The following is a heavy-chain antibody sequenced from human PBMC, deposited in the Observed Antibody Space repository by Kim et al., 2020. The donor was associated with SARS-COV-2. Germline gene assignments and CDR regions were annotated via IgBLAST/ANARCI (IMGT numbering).Heavy chain of an antibody. V-gene: IGHV3-72*01. Sequence: GGSLRLSCAASGVTLSDHFMQWVRQAPGKGLEWVGRSRNKANSYTTDFAASVKGRFTISRDDSKNSLYLQMNSLKTDDTAVYYCAREVSGAFDYWGQGTLVTVSS. J-gene: IGHJ4*02. CDR2: SRNKANSYTT. CDR1: GVTLSDHF. CDR3: AREVSGAFDY.